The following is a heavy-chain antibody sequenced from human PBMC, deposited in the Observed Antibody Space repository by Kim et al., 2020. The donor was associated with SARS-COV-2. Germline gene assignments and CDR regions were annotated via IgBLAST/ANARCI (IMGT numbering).Heavy chain of an antibody. J-gene: IGHJ4*02. CDR3: ARESDVAGNDY. Sequence: GGSLRLSCAASGFTFSSYDMNWVRRAPGKGLEWVSFISNSGSTTHYADSVKGRFTISRDNADNSLYLQMNRLRAEDTALYYCARESDVAGNDYWGQGTLVTVSS. D-gene: IGHD6-19*01. CDR2: ISNSGSTT. CDR1: GFTFSSYD. V-gene: IGHV3-48*03.